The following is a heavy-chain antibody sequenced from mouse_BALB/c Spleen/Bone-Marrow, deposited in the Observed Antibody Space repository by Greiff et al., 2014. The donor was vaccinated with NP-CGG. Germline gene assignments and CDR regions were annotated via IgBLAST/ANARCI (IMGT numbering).Heavy chain of an antibody. Sequence: VQREESGAELVRPGASVKISCKGSGYTFTDYAMHWAKQSHAKSLEWIGVISTYYGDASYNQKFKGKATMTVDKSSSTAYMELARLTSEDSAIYYCAREGNGNLDYWGQGTTLTVSS. CDR3: AREGNGNLDY. CDR2: ISTYYGDA. D-gene: IGHD2-1*01. V-gene: IGHV1S137*01. CDR1: GYTFTDYA. J-gene: IGHJ2*01.